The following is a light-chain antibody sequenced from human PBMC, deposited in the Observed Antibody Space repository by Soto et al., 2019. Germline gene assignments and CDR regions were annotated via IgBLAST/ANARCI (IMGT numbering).Light chain of an antibody. CDR2: GAS. CDR1: QSVSNNY. V-gene: IGKV3-20*01. Sequence: EIVLTQSPGTLSLSPGERATLSCRASQSVSNNYLAWYQQKPGQAPRLLISGASSRATGIPDRFSGSGSGTDFTLAISRLEPEDFAVYYCHQFGDSPQTFGQGTKVDIK. CDR3: HQFGDSPQT. J-gene: IGKJ1*01.